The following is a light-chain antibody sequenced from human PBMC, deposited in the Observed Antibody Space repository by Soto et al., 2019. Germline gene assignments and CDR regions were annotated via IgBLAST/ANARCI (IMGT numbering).Light chain of an antibody. V-gene: IGLV2-14*01. J-gene: IGLJ1*01. Sequence: QSALTQPASVSGSPGQSITISCTGTSSDVGGYNYVSWYQQHPGKAPKLLIYDVSNRPSGVSNRFSGSKSGNTASLTISGRQAEDEADDYCSSYTSSSTLLYVFGTGTKLTVL. CDR3: SSYTSSSTLLYV. CDR1: SSDVGGYNY. CDR2: DVS.